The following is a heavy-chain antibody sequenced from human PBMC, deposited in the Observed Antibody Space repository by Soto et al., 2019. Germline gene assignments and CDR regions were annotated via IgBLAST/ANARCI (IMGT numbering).Heavy chain of an antibody. J-gene: IGHJ4*02. CDR3: AKGYYDYVWGSLVDY. CDR1: GFTFSSYA. CDR2: ISGSGGST. V-gene: IGHV3-23*01. Sequence: EVQLLESGGGLVQPGGSLRLSCAASGFTFSSYAMSWVRQAPGKGLEWVSAISGSGGSTYYADSVKGRFTISRDNSKNTRYLQRNSLRAEDTAVYYCAKGYYDYVWGSLVDYWGQGTLVTVSS. D-gene: IGHD3-16*01.